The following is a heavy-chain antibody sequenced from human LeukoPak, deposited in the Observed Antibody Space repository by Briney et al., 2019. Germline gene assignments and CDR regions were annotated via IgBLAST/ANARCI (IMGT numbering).Heavy chain of an antibody. CDR1: GGTFSNYA. CDR3: ARSANYYGSGTYYIDAFDI. CDR2: VIPILGIP. J-gene: IGHJ3*02. Sequence: GASVKVSCKASGGTFSNYAISWVRQAPGQGLEWMGRVIPILGIPNYAQRFQGRVTITADKSTSTDYMELSSLRSEDTAVYYCARSANYYGSGTYYIDAFDIWGQGTMVTVSS. D-gene: IGHD3-10*01. V-gene: IGHV1-69*04.